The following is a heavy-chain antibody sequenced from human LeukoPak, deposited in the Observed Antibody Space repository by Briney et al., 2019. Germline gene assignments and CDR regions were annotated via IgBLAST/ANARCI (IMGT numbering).Heavy chain of an antibody. V-gene: IGHV4-59*01. Sequence: SETLSLICTVSGGSISSYYWSWIRQPPGKGLEWIGYIYYSGSTNYNPSLKSRVTISVDTSKNQFSLKLSSVTAADTAVYYCARVSGGYSYGPLDYWGQGTLVTVSS. CDR1: GGSISSYY. J-gene: IGHJ4*02. CDR2: IYYSGST. CDR3: ARVSGGYSYGPLDY. D-gene: IGHD5-18*01.